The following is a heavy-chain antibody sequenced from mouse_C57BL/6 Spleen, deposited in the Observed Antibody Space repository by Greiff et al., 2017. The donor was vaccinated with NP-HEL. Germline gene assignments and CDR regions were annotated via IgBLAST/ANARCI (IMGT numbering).Heavy chain of an antibody. V-gene: IGHV5-17*01. CDR2: ISSGSSTI. CDR3: ASPYDYDWYFDV. Sequence: EVQLVESGGGLVKPRGSLKLSCAASGFTFSNYGMHWVRQAPEKGLEWVAYISSGSSTIYYADTVKGRFTISRDNAKNTLFLQMTSLRSEDTAMYYCASPYDYDWYFDVWGTGTTVTVSS. J-gene: IGHJ1*03. D-gene: IGHD2-4*01. CDR1: GFTFSNYG.